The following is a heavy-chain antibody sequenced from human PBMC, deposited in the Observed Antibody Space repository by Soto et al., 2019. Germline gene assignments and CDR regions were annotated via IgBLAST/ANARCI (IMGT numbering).Heavy chain of an antibody. CDR3: APVDFGGISYYFAY. D-gene: IGHD2-21*01. CDR2: VWFDGSIQ. CDR1: GFTFSHYG. V-gene: IGHV3-33*01. J-gene: IGHJ4*02. Sequence: WVSLRLSCVASGFTFSHYGIHWVRQAPDKGLEWVAVVWFDGSIQYYGDAVKGRFTISRDNSNNTVDLQMNNLRAEDTAVYYCAPVDFGGISYYFAYWGQGTPVTVSS.